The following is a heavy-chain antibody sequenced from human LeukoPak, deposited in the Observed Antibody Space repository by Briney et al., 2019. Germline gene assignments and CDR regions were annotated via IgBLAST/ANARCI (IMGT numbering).Heavy chain of an antibody. D-gene: IGHD2-21*02. J-gene: IGHJ6*03. Sequence: PGGSLRLSCAASGFTFSSYSMNWVRQAPGKGLEWVSSISSSSYIYYADSVKGRFTISNAKDSLYLQMNSLRAEDTAVYYCARARYPVTDEPYYYYYYMDVWGKGTTVTVSS. CDR2: ISSSSYI. CDR3: ARARYPVTDEPYYYYYYMDV. V-gene: IGHV3-21*01. CDR1: GFTFSSYS.